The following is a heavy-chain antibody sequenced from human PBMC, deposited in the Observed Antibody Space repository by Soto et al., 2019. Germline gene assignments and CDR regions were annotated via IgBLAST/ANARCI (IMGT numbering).Heavy chain of an antibody. V-gene: IGHV4-34*01. J-gene: IGHJ5*02. Sequence: QVQLQQWGAGLLKPSETLSLTCAVYGGSFSGYYWSWIRQPPGKGLEWIGEINHSGSTNYNPSLKSRVTISVDTSQNQFSLKLSSVTAADTAVYYCARAGGVVAAHPSPETWFDPWGQGTLVTVSS. CDR1: GGSFSGYY. CDR2: INHSGST. CDR3: ARAGGVVAAHPSPETWFDP. D-gene: IGHD2-15*01.